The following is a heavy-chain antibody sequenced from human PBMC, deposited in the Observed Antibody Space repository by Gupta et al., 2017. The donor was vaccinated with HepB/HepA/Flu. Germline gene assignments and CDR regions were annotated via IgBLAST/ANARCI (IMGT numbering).Heavy chain of an antibody. Sequence: EVQLLESGGGLVQPGGSLRLSCAASGFTFSGYAMSWVRQAPGKGLEWVSAIRGSGGSTYYEDSVKGRFTISRDNSKNTLYLQMNSLRAEDTAVYYCARAHYCSSTSCYAGIWVSSTSFDYWGQGTLVTVSS. CDR1: GFTFSGYA. CDR2: IRGSGGST. D-gene: IGHD2-2*01. V-gene: IGHV3-23*01. CDR3: ARAHYCSSTSCYAGIWVSSTSFDY. J-gene: IGHJ4*02.